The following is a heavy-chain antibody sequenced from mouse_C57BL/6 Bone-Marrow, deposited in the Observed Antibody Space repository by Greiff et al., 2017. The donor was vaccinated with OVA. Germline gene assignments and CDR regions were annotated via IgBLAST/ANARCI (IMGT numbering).Heavy chain of an antibody. CDR1: GYSITSGYY. Sequence: EVKLMESGPGLVKPSQSLSLTCSVTGYSITSGYYWNWIRQFPGNKLEWMGYISYDGSNNYNPSLKNRISITRDTSKNQFFLKLNSVTTEDTATYYCARGGPGFAYWGQGTLVTVSA. CDR2: ISYDGSN. D-gene: IGHD3-3*01. CDR3: ARGGPGFAY. V-gene: IGHV3-6*01. J-gene: IGHJ3*01.